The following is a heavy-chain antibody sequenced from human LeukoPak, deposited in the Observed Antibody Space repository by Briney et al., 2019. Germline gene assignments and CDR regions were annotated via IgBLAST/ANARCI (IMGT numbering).Heavy chain of an antibody. J-gene: IGHJ6*03. Sequence: ASVKVSCKXSGYTFTSYDINWVRQATGQGLEWMGWMNPNSGNTGYSQKFQGRVTMTGNTSISTAYMELSSLRSEDTAVYYCARALGYCSGGSCYSPGYYYYYMDVWGKGTTVTVSS. D-gene: IGHD2-15*01. CDR1: GYTFTSYD. CDR2: MNPNSGNT. V-gene: IGHV1-8*01. CDR3: ARALGYCSGGSCYSPGYYYYYMDV.